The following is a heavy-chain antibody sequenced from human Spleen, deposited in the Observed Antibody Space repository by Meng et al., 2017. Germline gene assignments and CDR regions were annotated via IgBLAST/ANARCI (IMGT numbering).Heavy chain of an antibody. CDR2: IYHSGST. V-gene: IGHV4-4*02. J-gene: IGHJ4*02. CDR3: ARGPTTMAHDFDY. CDR1: GGSISSSNW. Sequence: QVQLQESGPGPVKPSGTLSPTCAVSGGSISSSNWWSWVRQPPGKGLEWIGEIYHSGSTNYNPSLKSRVTISVDTSQNNLSLKLSSVTAADSAVYYCARGPTTMAHDFDYWGQGTLVTVSS. D-gene: IGHD4-11*01.